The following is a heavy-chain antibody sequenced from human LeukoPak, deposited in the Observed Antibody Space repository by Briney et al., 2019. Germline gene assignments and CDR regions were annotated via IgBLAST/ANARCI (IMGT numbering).Heavy chain of an antibody. Sequence: SETLSLRCSVFTDSFNDYYWSWIRQPPGKGLEWIGYIYYSGSTNYNPSLKSRVTISVDTSKNQFSLKLSSVTAADTAVYYCARHGNLVVPANYCYMDVWGKGTTVTVSS. V-gene: IGHV4-59*08. CDR2: IYYSGST. D-gene: IGHD2-2*01. CDR1: TDSFNDYY. J-gene: IGHJ6*03. CDR3: ARHGNLVVPANYCYMDV.